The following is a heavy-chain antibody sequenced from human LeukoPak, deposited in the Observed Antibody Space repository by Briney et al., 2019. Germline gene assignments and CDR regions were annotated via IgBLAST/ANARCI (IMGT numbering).Heavy chain of an antibody. CDR3: ARVDSFFHAFDI. V-gene: IGHV1-18*01. J-gene: IGHJ3*02. CDR1: GYTFTSYG. CDR2: ISAYNGNT. Sequence: ASVKVSCKASGYTFTSYGISWVRQAPGQGLEWMGWISAYNGNTNYAQKPQGRVTMTTDTSTSTAYMELRSLRSDDTAVYYCARVDSFFHAFDIWGQGTMVTVSS. D-gene: IGHD5-18*01.